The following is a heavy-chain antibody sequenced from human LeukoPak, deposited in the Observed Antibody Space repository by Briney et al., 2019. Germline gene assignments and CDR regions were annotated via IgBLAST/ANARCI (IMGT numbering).Heavy chain of an antibody. Sequence: GGSLRLSCAASGFTFDNYGMNWVRQAPGKGLEWVSGITWNGDNTGYADSVKGRFTISRDNTKNSLYLQMTSLRAEDTAFYYCAREVATQDYYYMDVWGKGTTVTVSS. CDR3: AREVATQDYYYMDV. D-gene: IGHD4-23*01. CDR1: GFTFDNYG. J-gene: IGHJ6*03. V-gene: IGHV3-20*04. CDR2: ITWNGDNT.